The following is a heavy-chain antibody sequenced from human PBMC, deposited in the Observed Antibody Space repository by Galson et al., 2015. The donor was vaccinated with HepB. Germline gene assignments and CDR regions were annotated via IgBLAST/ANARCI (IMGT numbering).Heavy chain of an antibody. CDR3: AKGPEAPTVTTLNFDY. D-gene: IGHD4-17*01. J-gene: IGHJ4*02. CDR1: GFTFSSYG. V-gene: IGHV3-30*18. Sequence: SLRLSCAAPGFTFSSYGMHWVRQAPGKGLEWVAVISYDGSNKYYADSVKGRFTISRDNSKNTLYLQMNSLRAEDTAVYYCAKGPEAPTVTTLNFDYWGQGTLVTVSS. CDR2: ISYDGSNK.